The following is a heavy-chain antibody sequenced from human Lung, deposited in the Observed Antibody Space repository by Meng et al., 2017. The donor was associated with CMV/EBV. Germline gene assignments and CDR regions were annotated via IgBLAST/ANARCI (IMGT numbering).Heavy chain of an antibody. D-gene: IGHD4-17*01. Sequence: LXCAISGDXVSSNSAAWNWIRQSPSRGLEWLGRTYYRSKWYNDYAVSVKSRITINPDTSKNQFSLQLNSVTPEDTAVYYCAREGPTVTPFDYWGQETLVTVSS. V-gene: IGHV6-1*01. CDR1: GDXVSSNSAA. CDR3: AREGPTVTPFDY. CDR2: TYYRSKWYN. J-gene: IGHJ4*02.